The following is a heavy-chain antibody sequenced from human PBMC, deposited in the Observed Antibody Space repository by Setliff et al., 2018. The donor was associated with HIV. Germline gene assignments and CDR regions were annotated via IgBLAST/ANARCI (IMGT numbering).Heavy chain of an antibody. Sequence: KSSETLSLTCTVSGGSVSSYHWTWIRQPPGKGLEWIGYLYYGGSTYYNPSLKSRVTISIDTSKKQLSLKLNSVTAADTAVYYCARAMGANWSYYYYMDVWGKGTTVTVSS. D-gene: IGHD1-26*01. CDR3: ARAMGANWSYYYYMDV. CDR1: GGSVSSYH. J-gene: IGHJ6*03. V-gene: IGHV4-59*02. CDR2: LYYGGST.